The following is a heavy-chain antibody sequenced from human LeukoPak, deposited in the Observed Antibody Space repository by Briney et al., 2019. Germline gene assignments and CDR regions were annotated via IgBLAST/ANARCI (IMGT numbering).Heavy chain of an antibody. D-gene: IGHD5-24*01. V-gene: IGHV4-61*01. CDR3: ARVRGGDGYNPHLFDY. CDR1: GGSVNSGSYY. J-gene: IGHJ4*02. Sequence: SETLSLTCTVSGGSVNSGSYYWNWIRQPPGTGLEWIGYIYYSGSTYYNPSLKSRVTISVDTSKNQFSLKLSSVTAADTAVYYCARVRGGDGYNPHLFDYWGQGTLVTVSS. CDR2: IYYSGST.